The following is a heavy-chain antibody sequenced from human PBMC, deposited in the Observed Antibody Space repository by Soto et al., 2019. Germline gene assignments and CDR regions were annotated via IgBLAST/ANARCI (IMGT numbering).Heavy chain of an antibody. CDR3: TTAVGDYRDYYYYGMDV. CDR2: IKSKTDGGTT. Sequence: PGGSLRLSCAASGFTFSNAWMSWVRQAPGKGLEWVGRIKSKTDGGTTDYAAPVKGRFTISRDDSKNTLYLQMNSLKTEDTAVYYCTTAVGDYRDYYYYGMDVWGQGTTVTVSS. J-gene: IGHJ6*02. D-gene: IGHD4-17*01. V-gene: IGHV3-15*01. CDR1: GFTFSNAW.